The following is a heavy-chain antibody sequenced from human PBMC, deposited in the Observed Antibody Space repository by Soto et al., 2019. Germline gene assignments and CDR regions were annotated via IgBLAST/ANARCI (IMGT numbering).Heavy chain of an antibody. D-gene: IGHD3-22*01. V-gene: IGHV1-2*04. CDR3: ARVHRYYYDSSGYQYFDY. CDR2: INPNSGGT. CDR1: GYTFTGYY. Sequence: ASVKVSCKASGYTFTGYYMHWVRQAPGQGLEWMGWINPNSGGTNYAQKFQGWVTMTRDTSISTAYMELSRLRSDDTAVYYCARVHRYYYDSSGYQYFDYWGQGTLVTVS. J-gene: IGHJ4*02.